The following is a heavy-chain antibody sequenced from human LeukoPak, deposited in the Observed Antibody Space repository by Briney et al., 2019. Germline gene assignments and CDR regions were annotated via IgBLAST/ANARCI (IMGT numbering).Heavy chain of an antibody. Sequence: GGSLRLSCVVSGFTFSSYAMNWVRQAPGKGLEWVSGISGSGGRTNYADSVKGRFTVSRDNSKNTLYLQMNSLRAGDTAIYYCAKDLSSSLVTSLDIWSQGTMVTVSS. CDR2: ISGSGGRT. J-gene: IGHJ3*02. V-gene: IGHV3-23*01. CDR3: AKDLSSSLVTSLDI. CDR1: GFTFSSYA. D-gene: IGHD6-13*01.